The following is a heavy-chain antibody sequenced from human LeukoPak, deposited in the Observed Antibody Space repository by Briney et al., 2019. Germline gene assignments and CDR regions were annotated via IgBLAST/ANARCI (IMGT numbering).Heavy chain of an antibody. CDR3: ARDYGGGWYQIDY. CDR2: ISYSGST. V-gene: IGHV4-59*12. D-gene: IGHD6-13*01. Sequence: PSETLSPTCTVSGGSISSYYWSWIRQPPGKGLEWIGHISYSGSTNYNPSLKSRLTISLDTSKRQFSLNLNSVTVADTALYYCARDYGGGWYQIDYWGQGTLVTVSS. CDR1: GGSISSYY. J-gene: IGHJ4*02.